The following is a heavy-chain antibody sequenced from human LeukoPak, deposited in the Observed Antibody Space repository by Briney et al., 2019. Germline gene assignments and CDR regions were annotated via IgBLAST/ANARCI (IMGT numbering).Heavy chain of an antibody. V-gene: IGHV3-30*18. D-gene: IGHD2-21*02. J-gene: IGHJ4*02. Sequence: GGSLRLSCAASGFTFSSYAMSWVRQAPGKGLEWVAVISYDGNNKYYADSVKGRFTISRDNSKNTLYLQMSSLRAEDTAVYYCAKDVAGDPTIDYWGQGTLVTVSS. CDR1: GFTFSSYA. CDR2: ISYDGNNK. CDR3: AKDVAGDPTIDY.